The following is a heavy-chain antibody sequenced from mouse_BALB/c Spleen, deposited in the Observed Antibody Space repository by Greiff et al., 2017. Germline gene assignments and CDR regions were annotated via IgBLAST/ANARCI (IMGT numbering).Heavy chain of an antibody. Sequence: QVQLKESGPGLVQPSQSLSITCTVSGFSLTSYGVHWVRQSPGKGLEWLGVIWSGGSTDYNAAFISRLSISKDNSKSQVFFKMNSLQANDTAIYYCARNGDGNYEGAMDYWGQGTSVTVSS. CDR1: GFSLTSYG. V-gene: IGHV2-2*02. CDR3: ARNGDGNYEGAMDY. J-gene: IGHJ4*01. D-gene: IGHD2-1*01. CDR2: IWSGGST.